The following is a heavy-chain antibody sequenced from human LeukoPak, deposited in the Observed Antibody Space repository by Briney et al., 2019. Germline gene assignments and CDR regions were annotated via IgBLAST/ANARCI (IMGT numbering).Heavy chain of an antibody. CDR1: GGSISGSSYY. V-gene: IGHV4-39*01. CDR2: IYYSGST. Sequence: SETLSLTCTVSGGSISGSSYYWGWIRQPPGEGLEWIGSIYYSGSTYYNPSLKSRVTIFVDTSKNQFSLKPSSVTAADTAMYYCARHEGRYYFDYWGQGTLVTVSS. J-gene: IGHJ4*02. CDR3: ARHEGRYYFDY.